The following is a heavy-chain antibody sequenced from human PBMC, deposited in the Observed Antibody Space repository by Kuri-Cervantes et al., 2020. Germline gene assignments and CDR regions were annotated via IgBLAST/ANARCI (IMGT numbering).Heavy chain of an antibody. J-gene: IGHJ4*02. V-gene: IGHV4-59*01. D-gene: IGHD2-21*01. CDR1: GGSISSYC. CDR3: ASGALRIPDY. Sequence: GSLRLSCTVSGGSISSYCWSWIRQPPGKGLEWIGYIYYSGSTNYNPSLKSRVTISVDTSKNQFSLKLSSVTAADTAVYYCASGALRIPDYWGQGTLVTVSS. CDR2: IYYSGST.